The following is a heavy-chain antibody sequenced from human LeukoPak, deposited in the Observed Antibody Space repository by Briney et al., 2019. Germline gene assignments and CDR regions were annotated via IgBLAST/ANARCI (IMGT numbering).Heavy chain of an antibody. CDR1: GYTFTSYG. Sequence: GASVKVSCKASGYTFTSYGISWVRQAPGQGLEWMGWISAYNGNTNYAQKLQGRVTMTTDTSTSTAYMELRSLRSDDTAVYYCARVRRFQWLPRGDWFDPWGQGTLVTVSS. CDR2: ISAYNGNT. CDR3: ARVRRFQWLPRGDWFDP. J-gene: IGHJ5*02. D-gene: IGHD6-19*01. V-gene: IGHV1-18*01.